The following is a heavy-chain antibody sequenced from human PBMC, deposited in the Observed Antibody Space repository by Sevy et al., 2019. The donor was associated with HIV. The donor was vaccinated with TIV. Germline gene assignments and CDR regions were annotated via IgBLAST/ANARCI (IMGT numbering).Heavy chain of an antibody. D-gene: IGHD3-22*01. CDR3: AKTPLNYDSSGYCYAHTYYFDY. Sequence: GGSLRLSCAASGFTFSSYAMSWVRQAPGKGLEWVSAISGSGGSTYYADSVKGRFTISRDNSKNTLYLQMNSLRAEDTAVYYCAKTPLNYDSSGYCYAHTYYFDYWGQGTLVTVSS. CDR1: GFTFSSYA. V-gene: IGHV3-23*01. CDR2: ISGSGGST. J-gene: IGHJ4*02.